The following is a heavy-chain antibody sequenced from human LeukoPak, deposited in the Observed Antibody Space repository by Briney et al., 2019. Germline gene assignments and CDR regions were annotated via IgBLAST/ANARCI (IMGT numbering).Heavy chain of an antibody. V-gene: IGHV4-39*07. Sequence: PSETQSLTCNVSGGSISSTSYYWGWIRQPPGKGLEWIGSINYSGSTYYSPSLKSRVTISVDTSKNQFSLKLSSVTAADTAVYYCARAAEYYDFWSGYSYGFDPWGQGTLVTVSS. CDR1: GGSISSTSYY. CDR3: ARAAEYYDFWSGYSYGFDP. CDR2: INYSGST. D-gene: IGHD3-3*01. J-gene: IGHJ5*02.